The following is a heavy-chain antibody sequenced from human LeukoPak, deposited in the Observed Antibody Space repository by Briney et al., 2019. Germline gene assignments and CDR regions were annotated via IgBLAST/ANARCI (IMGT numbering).Heavy chain of an antibody. J-gene: IGHJ4*02. CDR1: GVTVSSHY. CDR3: VRWGSYPSLTDY. Sequence: AGGSLRLSCAASGVTVSSHYMSWVRQAPGKGLEWVSVIYSGGDTYYADSVKGRFTMSRDTSKNTAYLQMNYLRAEDTAVYYCVRWGSYPSLTDYWGQGTLVTVSS. V-gene: IGHV3-53*01. D-gene: IGHD3-16*01. CDR2: IYSGGDT.